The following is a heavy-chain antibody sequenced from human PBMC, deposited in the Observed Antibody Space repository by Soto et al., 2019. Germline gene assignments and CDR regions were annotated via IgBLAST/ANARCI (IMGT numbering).Heavy chain of an antibody. CDR1: GFTFSSYA. D-gene: IGHD3-3*01. CDR2: ISGSGGST. V-gene: IGHV3-23*01. J-gene: IGHJ6*02. CDR3: AKRKRITIFGVVIIQHYGMDV. Sequence: GGSLRLSCAASGFTFSSYAMSWVRQAPGKGLEWVSAISGSGGSTYYADSVKGRFTISRDNSKNTLYLQMNSLRAEDTAVYYCAKRKRITIFGVVIIQHYGMDVWGQGTTVTVSS.